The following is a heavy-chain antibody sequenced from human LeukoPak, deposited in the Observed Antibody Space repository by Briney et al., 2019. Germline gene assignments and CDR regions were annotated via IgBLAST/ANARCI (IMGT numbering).Heavy chain of an antibody. J-gene: IGHJ4*02. Sequence: SVKVSFKASGGTFSSYAISWVRQAPGQGLEWTGRIIPILGIINYAQKFQDRVSITADKSTSTAYMELSSLRSEDTAMYYCARDPGKYGDYSRPSGLDYWGQGTLVTVSS. V-gene: IGHV1-69*04. CDR3: ARDPGKYGDYSRPSGLDY. CDR2: IIPILGII. CDR1: GGTFSSYA. D-gene: IGHD4-17*01.